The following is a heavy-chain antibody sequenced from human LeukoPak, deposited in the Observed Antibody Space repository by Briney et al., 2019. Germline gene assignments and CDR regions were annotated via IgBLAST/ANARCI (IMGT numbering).Heavy chain of an antibody. CDR1: GFTFSSYA. Sequence: PGRSLRLSCAASGFTFSSYAMHWVRQAPGKGLEWVAVISYDGSNKYYADSVKGRFTISRDNSKNTLYLQMNSLRAEDTAVYYCAKSPNWGSLDYWGQGTLVTVSS. D-gene: IGHD7-27*01. CDR2: ISYDGSNK. CDR3: AKSPNWGSLDY. J-gene: IGHJ4*02. V-gene: IGHV3-30-3*02.